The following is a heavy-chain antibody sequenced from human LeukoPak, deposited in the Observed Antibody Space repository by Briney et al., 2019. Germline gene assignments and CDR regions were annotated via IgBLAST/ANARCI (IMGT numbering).Heavy chain of an antibody. CDR3: ARLWDSNGLNFYYYMDV. Sequence: PSETLSLTCAVSGVSITSSVFYWGWIRQPPGKGLEWIGIIHHSGNAYYNPSLKSRVTISEDTSKNHFSLRVNSVTAADTAVYFCARLWDSNGLNFYYYMDVWGEGTTVTVSS. V-gene: IGHV4-39*01. J-gene: IGHJ6*03. CDR1: GVSITSSVFY. CDR2: IHHSGNA. D-gene: IGHD3-22*01.